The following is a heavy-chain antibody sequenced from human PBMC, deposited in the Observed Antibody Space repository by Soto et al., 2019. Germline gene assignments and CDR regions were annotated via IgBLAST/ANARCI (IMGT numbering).Heavy chain of an antibody. Sequence: SVKVSCKASGGTFSSYAISWVRQAPGQGLEWMGGIIPIFGTANYAQKFQGRVTITADEPTSTAYMELSSLRSEDTAVYYCARSPTTQYYFDYWGQGTLVTVSS. D-gene: IGHD5-12*01. CDR3: ARSPTTQYYFDY. CDR1: GGTFSSYA. CDR2: IIPIFGTA. V-gene: IGHV1-69*13. J-gene: IGHJ4*02.